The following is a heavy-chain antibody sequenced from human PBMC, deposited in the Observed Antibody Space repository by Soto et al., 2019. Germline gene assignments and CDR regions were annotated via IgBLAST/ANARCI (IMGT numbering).Heavy chain of an antibody. J-gene: IGHJ4*02. CDR2: ISWNGNII. D-gene: IGHD2-15*01. Sequence: EVQLVESGGGLVQPGRSLRVSCAASGFTFDEYAMHWVRRVRGKGLEWVSSISWNGNIIWYAGSVKGRFTISRDNAKNYLYLQMNSSRPEDTSLYFCAKGGPDAFCGGGRCYFDSWGQGTLVTVSS. CDR1: GFTFDEYA. V-gene: IGHV3-9*01. CDR3: AKGGPDAFCGGGRCYFDS.